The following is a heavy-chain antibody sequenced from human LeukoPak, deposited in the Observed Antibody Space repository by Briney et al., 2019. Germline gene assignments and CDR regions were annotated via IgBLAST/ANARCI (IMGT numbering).Heavy chain of an antibody. CDR1: GYSISSGYY. V-gene: IGHV4-38-2*02. CDR3: AKDRGVPAFDY. D-gene: IGHD3-10*01. CDR2: IYHSGST. J-gene: IGHJ4*02. Sequence: SETLSLTCTVSGYSISSGYYWGWIRQPPGKGLEWIGSIYHSGSTYYNPSLKSRVTISVDTSKNQFSLKLSSVTAADTAVYYCAKDRGVPAFDYWGQGTLVTVSS.